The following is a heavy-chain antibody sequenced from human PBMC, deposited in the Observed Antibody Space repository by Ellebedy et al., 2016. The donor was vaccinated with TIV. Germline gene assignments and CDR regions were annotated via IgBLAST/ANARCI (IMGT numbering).Heavy chain of an antibody. CDR2: IDPSDSYN. J-gene: IGHJ4*02. V-gene: IGHV5-10-1*01. CDR1: GYSFIHFW. CDR3: ARHELESNATFNS. D-gene: IGHD1-1*01. Sequence: GESLKISXKGSGYSFIHFWISWVRQMPGKGLEWMGRIDPSDSYNKYRTYSPSFQGHVTISVDNSISTAHLQWSSVKASDTAMYYCARHELESNATFNSWGQGTLFTVSS.